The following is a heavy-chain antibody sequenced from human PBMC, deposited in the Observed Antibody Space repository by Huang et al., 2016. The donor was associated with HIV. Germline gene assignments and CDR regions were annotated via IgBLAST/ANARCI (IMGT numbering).Heavy chain of an antibody. V-gene: IGHV4-34*02. CDR1: GGSFTGNY. CDR2: GNDSVAT. Sequence: QMQLQQRGAGLLKPSETLYLTCGVSGGSFTGNYLTWIRQAPGTGLEWIGEGNDSVATNHNPSLNGRVTISLDKSNRELSLNLRSVTAADTAVYYCARQWTILEWLLGLDVWGQGTTVIVSS. D-gene: IGHD3-3*01. CDR3: ARQWTILEWLLGLDV. J-gene: IGHJ6*02.